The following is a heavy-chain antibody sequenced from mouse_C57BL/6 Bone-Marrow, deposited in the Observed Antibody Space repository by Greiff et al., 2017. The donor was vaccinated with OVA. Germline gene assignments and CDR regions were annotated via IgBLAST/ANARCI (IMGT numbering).Heavy chain of an antibody. CDR2: FHPYNDDT. D-gene: IGHD3-3*01. CDR1: GYTFTTYP. V-gene: IGHV1-47*01. J-gene: IGHJ3*01. CDR3: ARKRSLGRAWFAY. Sequence: VQLQQSGAELVKPGASVKMSCKASGYTFTTYPIEWMKQNHGKSLEWIGNFHPYNDDTKYNEKFKGKATLTVEKSSSTVYLELSRLTSYDSAVYYCARKRSLGRAWFAYWGQGTLVTVSA.